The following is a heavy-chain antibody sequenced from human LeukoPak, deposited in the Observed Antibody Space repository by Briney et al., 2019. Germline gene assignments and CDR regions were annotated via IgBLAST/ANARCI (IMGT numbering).Heavy chain of an antibody. Sequence: PGGSLRLSCAASGFTFSSYWMHWVRQAPGKGLVWVSRINSDGSSTSYADSVKGRFTISRDNAKNTLYLQMNSLRAEDTAVYYCARPMDDILTGYFPPYFDYWGQGTLVTVSS. CDR2: INSDGSST. V-gene: IGHV3-74*01. D-gene: IGHD3-9*01. CDR1: GFTFSSYW. CDR3: ARPMDDILTGYFPPYFDY. J-gene: IGHJ4*02.